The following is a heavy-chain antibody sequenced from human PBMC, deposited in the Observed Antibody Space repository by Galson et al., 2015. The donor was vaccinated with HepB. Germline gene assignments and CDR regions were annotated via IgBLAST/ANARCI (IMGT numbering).Heavy chain of an antibody. CDR3: AKDTTPPTVTTPWGYGMDV. CDR2: ISRNSGSI. Sequence: SLRLACAASGFTFDDYAMHWVRQAPGKGLEWVSGISRNSGSIGYADSVKGRFTISRDNAKNSLYLRMNSLRAEDTALYYCAKDTTPPTVTTPWGYGMDVWGQGTTVPVSS. CDR1: GFTFDDYA. V-gene: IGHV3-9*01. J-gene: IGHJ6*02. D-gene: IGHD4-17*01.